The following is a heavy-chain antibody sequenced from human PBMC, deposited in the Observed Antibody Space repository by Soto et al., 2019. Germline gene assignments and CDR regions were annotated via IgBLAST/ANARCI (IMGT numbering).Heavy chain of an antibody. CDR1: GFTFSVYY. J-gene: IGHJ6*02. V-gene: IGHV3-11*01. Sequence: RGGSLRLSCAASGFTFSVYYMSWVRQAPGKGLEWVSSISSSGSTIYYAGSVKGRFTISRDNAKNLLYLKMNSLRAEDTAVYYCARGTTYYYGMDVWGQGTTVTVSS. D-gene: IGHD1-1*01. CDR3: ARGTTYYYGMDV. CDR2: ISSSGSTI.